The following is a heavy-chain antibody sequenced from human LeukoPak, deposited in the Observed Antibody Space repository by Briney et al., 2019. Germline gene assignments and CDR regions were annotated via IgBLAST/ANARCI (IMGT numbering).Heavy chain of an antibody. CDR2: NYYSEST. Sequence: SETLSLTCTVSGGSISSYYWSWIRHPRGKGLEWIGYNYYSESTNYNPSLKSRVTISLDTSKNQFSLKLNSVTAADTAVYYCARTLLGRLFDYWGQGTLVTVSS. V-gene: IGHV4-59*08. D-gene: IGHD2-8*02. CDR1: GGSISSYY. CDR3: ARTLLGRLFDY. J-gene: IGHJ4*02.